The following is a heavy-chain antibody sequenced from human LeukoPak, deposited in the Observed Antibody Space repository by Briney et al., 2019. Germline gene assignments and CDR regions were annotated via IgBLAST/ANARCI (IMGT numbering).Heavy chain of an antibody. J-gene: IGHJ4*02. CDR3: AKEISMYYYDSSGYFDY. V-gene: IGHV3-23*01. CDR1: GFTFSSYA. CDR2: ISGSGGST. Sequence: PGGSLRLSCAASGFTFSSYAMGWVRQAPGKGLEWVSAISGSGGSTYYADSVKGRFTISRDNSKNTLYLQMNSLRAEDTAVYYCAKEISMYYYDSSGYFDYWGQGTLVTVSS. D-gene: IGHD3-22*01.